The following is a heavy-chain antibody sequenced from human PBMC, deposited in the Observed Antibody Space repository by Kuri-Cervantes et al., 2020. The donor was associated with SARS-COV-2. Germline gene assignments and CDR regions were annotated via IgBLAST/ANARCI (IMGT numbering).Heavy chain of an antibody. CDR3: ARDGTSSNFYYYMDV. CDR2: ISGGDDRT. Sequence: GGSLRLSCAASGFTFDTHAMLWVRQAPGKGLEWVSGISGGDDRTYYADNVKGRFTISRDNSKNTLHLHMSSLRAEDTAIYYCARDGTSSNFYYYMDVWGMGTTVTVSS. J-gene: IGHJ6*03. V-gene: IGHV3-23*01. D-gene: IGHD6-13*01. CDR1: GFTFDTHA.